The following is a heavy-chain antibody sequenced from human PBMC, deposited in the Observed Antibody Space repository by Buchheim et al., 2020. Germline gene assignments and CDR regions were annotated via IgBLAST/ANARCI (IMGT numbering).Heavy chain of an antibody. Sequence: EVQLVESGGGLVQPGGSLRLSCVASGITFSSFEMNWVRQAPGKGLEWVSYISGSGSTIYYAGSVKGRFTISRDNAKNYLYLPMNSLRDEDTAVYYCARLFCSGGSCLDWGQGTL. CDR2: ISGSGSTI. J-gene: IGHJ4*02. D-gene: IGHD2-15*01. CDR1: GITFSSFE. CDR3: ARLFCSGGSCLD. V-gene: IGHV3-48*03.